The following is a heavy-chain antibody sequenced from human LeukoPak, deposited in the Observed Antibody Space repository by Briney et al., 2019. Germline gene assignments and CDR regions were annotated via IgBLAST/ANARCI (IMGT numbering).Heavy chain of an antibody. J-gene: IGHJ4*02. V-gene: IGHV3-74*01. D-gene: IGHD3-10*01. CDR1: GFTFSSYW. Sequence: GGSLRLSCVASGFTFSSYWMHWVRQAPGKGLVWVSRINSYGSSTNYADSVKGRFTISRDNSKNTLFLQMGSLTAEDMAVYYCARGLYYGSGQYYFDYWGQGALVTVSS. CDR3: ARGLYYGSGQYYFDY. CDR2: INSYGSST.